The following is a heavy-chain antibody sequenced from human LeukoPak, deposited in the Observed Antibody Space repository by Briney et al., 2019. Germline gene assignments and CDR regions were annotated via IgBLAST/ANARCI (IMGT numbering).Heavy chain of an antibody. CDR2: INHSGST. D-gene: IGHD2-15*01. CDR3: ARAYCSGGSCYSFDY. CDR1: GGSFSGYY. J-gene: IGHJ4*02. V-gene: IGHV4-34*01. Sequence: SETLSLTCAVYGGSFSGYYWSWIRQPPGKGLEWIGEINHSGSTNYNPSLKSRVTISVDTSKNQFSLKLSSVTAADTAVYYCARAYCSGGSCYSFDYWGQGTLVTVSS.